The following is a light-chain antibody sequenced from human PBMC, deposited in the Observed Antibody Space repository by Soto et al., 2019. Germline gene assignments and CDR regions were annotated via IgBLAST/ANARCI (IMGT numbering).Light chain of an antibody. CDR1: QSINIW. CDR3: QQYNDYSTWT. V-gene: IGKV1-5*03. J-gene: IGKJ1*01. Sequence: DIQMTQSPSTLSASVGDRVTITCRASQSINIWLAWYQQKPGKAPKLLIYKASTLESGVPSRFRGRGSGTEFTLTISSLQPDDFATYYCQQYNDYSTWTFGQGTKVEIK. CDR2: KAS.